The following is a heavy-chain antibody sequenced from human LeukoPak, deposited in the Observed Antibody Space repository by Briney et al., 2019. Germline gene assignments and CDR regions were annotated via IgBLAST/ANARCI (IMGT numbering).Heavy chain of an antibody. V-gene: IGHV4-59*02. J-gene: IGHJ6*03. CDR3: ARGLYYDFWSGLPYYMDV. CDR2: IYYSGST. CDR1: GGSVNSYY. D-gene: IGHD3-3*01. Sequence: SETLSLTCTVSGGSVNSYYWSWIRQPPGKGLEWIGYIYYSGSTNYNPSLKSRVTISVDTSKNQFSLKLSSVTAADTAVYYCARGLYYDFWSGLPYYMDVWGKGTTVTVSS.